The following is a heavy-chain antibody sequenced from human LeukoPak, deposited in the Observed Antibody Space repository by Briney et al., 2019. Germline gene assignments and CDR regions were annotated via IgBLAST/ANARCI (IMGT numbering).Heavy chain of an antibody. D-gene: IGHD3-10*01. CDR3: ARELRGGLRYYFDY. CDR2: ISHTGTTI. CDR1: GFTFNGYY. V-gene: IGHV3-11*04. Sequence: PGGSLRLSCAASGFTFNGYYMSWIRQAPGKGLEWVSYISHTGTTIDYADSMKGRFTISRDNAKTSLYLQMNSLKVEDTAVYYCARELRGGLRYYFDYWGQGILVTVSS. J-gene: IGHJ4*02.